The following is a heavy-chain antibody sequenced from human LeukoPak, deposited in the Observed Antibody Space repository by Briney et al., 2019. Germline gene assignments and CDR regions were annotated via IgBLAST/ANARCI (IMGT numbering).Heavy chain of an antibody. V-gene: IGHV3-21*01. CDR2: SSSSSYI. Sequence: SSSSSYISYADSVKGRFTISRDNAKNSLYLQMNSLRAEDTAVYYCASQARQRVGAPFDYWGQGTLVTVSS. D-gene: IGHD1-26*01. J-gene: IGHJ4*02. CDR3: ASQARQRVGAPFDY.